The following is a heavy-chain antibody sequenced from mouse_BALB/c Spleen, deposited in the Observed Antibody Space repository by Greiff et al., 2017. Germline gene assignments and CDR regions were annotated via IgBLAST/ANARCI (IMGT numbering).Heavy chain of an antibody. J-gene: IGHJ4*01. V-gene: IGHV7-3*02. CDR2: IRNKANGYTT. CDR3: ARDKGSYDAMDY. CDR1: GFTFTDYY. Sequence: EVMLVESGGGLVQPGGSLRLSCATSGFTFTDYYMSWVRQPPGKALEWLGFIRNKANGYTTEYSASVKGLFTISRDNSQSILYLQMNTLRAEDSATYYCARDKGSYDAMDYWGQGTSVTVSS. D-gene: IGHD6-1*01.